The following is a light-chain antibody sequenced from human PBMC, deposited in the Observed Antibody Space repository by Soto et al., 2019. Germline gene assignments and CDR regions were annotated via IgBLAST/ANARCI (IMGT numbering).Light chain of an antibody. CDR2: DAS. V-gene: IGKV3-11*01. J-gene: IGKJ4*01. CDR1: QSISSY. Sequence: EIVLTQSPATLSLSPGERATLSCRASQSISSYLGWYQQKPGQAPRLLIYDASNRAAGIPARISGSGSGTDFTLTISSLEPEDCAVYYCQQRSEWPLTFGGGTKVEIK. CDR3: QQRSEWPLT.